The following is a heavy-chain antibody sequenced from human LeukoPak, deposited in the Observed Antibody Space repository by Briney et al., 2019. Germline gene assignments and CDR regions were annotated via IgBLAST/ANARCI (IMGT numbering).Heavy chain of an antibody. CDR3: ARSARLMKGVVEVTALDD. CDR1: GFSFTSYN. Sequence: GGSLRLSCAASGFSFTSYNFHCVRQAPGKGLQWLGFISYDGNIKYEDSVKGRFTISRDNSKNTLYLQMTSLRADDTAVYYCARSARLMKGVVEVTALDDWGQGNLVTVSS. V-gene: IGHV3-30*03. J-gene: IGHJ4*02. D-gene: IGHD3-3*01. CDR2: ISYDGNIK.